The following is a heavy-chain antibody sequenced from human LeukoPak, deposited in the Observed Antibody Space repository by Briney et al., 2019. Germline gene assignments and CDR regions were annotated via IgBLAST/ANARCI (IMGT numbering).Heavy chain of an antibody. Sequence: PGRSLRLSCAASGFTFSTFGIHWVRQAPGKGLEWVSFIWYDGSNKYYADSVKGRFTMSRDNAKNTLYLQMNSLRAEDTAVYYCARGSAAGDYWGQGTLVTVSS. CDR2: IWYDGSNK. V-gene: IGHV3-33*01. CDR3: ARGSAAGDY. D-gene: IGHD3-10*01. CDR1: GFTFSTFG. J-gene: IGHJ4*02.